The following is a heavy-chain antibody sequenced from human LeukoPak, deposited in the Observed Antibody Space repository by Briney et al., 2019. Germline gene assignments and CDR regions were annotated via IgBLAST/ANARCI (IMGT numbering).Heavy chain of an antibody. CDR2: INHSGST. CDR1: GGSFSGYY. Sequence: SDTLSLTCAVYGGSFSGYYWSWIRQPPGKGLEWIGEINHSGSTNYNPSLKSRVTISVDTSKNQFSLNLSSVTAADTAVYYCARGRPVFDYWGQGTLVTVSS. V-gene: IGHV4-34*01. CDR3: ARGRPVFDY. J-gene: IGHJ4*02.